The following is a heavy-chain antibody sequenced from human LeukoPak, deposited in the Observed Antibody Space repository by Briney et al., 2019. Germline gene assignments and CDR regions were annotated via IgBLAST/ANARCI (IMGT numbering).Heavy chain of an antibody. V-gene: IGHV4-34*01. D-gene: IGHD3-3*01. J-gene: IGHJ4*02. CDR1: GESLSGYS. CDR3: ARGGDFWSGSQYYFDY. Sequence: SETLSLTCAVYGESLSGYSCSWIRQPPGKGLEWIGEVDHSGSTNYNPSLKSRITVSVEMSKNQFSLNLNSVTAADTAVYYCARGGDFWSGSQYYFDYWGQGTLVTVSS. CDR2: VDHSGST.